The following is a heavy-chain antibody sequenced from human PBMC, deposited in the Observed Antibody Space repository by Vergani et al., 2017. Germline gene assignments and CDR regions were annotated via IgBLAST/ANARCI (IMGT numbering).Heavy chain of an antibody. V-gene: IGHV3-48*03. CDR2: ISSSGSTI. Sequence: EVQLVESGGGLVQPGGSLRLSCAASGFTFSSYEMNWVRQAPGKGLEWVSYISSSGSTIYYADSVKGRFTISRDNAKNSLYLQMNSLRAEDTAVYYCARVTDGSGLVDAFDIWGQGTMVTVSS. D-gene: IGHD6-19*01. J-gene: IGHJ3*02. CDR3: ARVTDGSGLVDAFDI. CDR1: GFTFSSYE.